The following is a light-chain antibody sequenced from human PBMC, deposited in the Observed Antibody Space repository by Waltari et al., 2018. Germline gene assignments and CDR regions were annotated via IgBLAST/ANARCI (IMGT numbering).Light chain of an antibody. Sequence: QSVLTQPPSASGTPGQRVTISCSGSSSNIGVSPVNWYQQFPGTAPKLPIYVVIQRPYGVPDRFSGSKSGTSASLAISGLQSEDEADYFCAAWDRSLRIVVFGGGTKLTVL. CDR1: SSNIGVSP. V-gene: IGLV1-44*01. CDR2: VVI. CDR3: AAWDRSLRIVV. J-gene: IGLJ2*01.